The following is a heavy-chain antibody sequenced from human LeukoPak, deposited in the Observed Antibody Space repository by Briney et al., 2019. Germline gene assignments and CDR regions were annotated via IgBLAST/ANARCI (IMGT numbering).Heavy chain of an antibody. CDR3: ARSGPDALYCSGGSCYSIAFDI. D-gene: IGHD2-15*01. CDR1: GFSLSTSAIR. J-gene: IGHJ3*02. Sequence: SGPALVKPTQTLTLTCTFSGFSLSTSAIRVSSIRQPPGKALEWLARIDWDDDKFYSTSLKTRLTISKDTSKNQVVLTMTNMDPVDTATYYCARSGPDALYCSGGSCYSIAFDICGQGTMVTVSS. CDR2: IDWDDDK. V-gene: IGHV2-70*04.